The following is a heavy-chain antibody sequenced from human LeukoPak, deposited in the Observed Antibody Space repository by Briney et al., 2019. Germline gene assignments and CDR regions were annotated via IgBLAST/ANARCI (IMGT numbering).Heavy chain of an antibody. CDR2: VLGNGIP. CDR1: GFTFYSYA. J-gene: IGHJ4*02. D-gene: IGHD3/OR15-3a*01. Sequence: GGSLRLSCAASGFTFYSYAMSWVRQAPGKGLEWVSSVLGNGIPYYAGSVKGRFTISRDNPKNTLYLQMNTLRAEDTAVYFCAKRGVVIRVILVGFHKEAYYFESWGQGALVTVSS. CDR3: AKRGVVIRVILVGFHKEAYYFES. V-gene: IGHV3-23*01.